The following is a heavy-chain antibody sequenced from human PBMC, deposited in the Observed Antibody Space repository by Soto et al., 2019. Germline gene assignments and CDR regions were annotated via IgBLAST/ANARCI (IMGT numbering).Heavy chain of an antibody. Sequence: SETLSLTCTVSGGSVSSGSYYWSWIRQPPGKGLEWIGYIYYSGSTNYNPSPKSRVTISVDTSKNQFSLKLSSVTAADTAVYYCAREIAVAGANWFDPWGQGTLVTVSS. D-gene: IGHD6-19*01. J-gene: IGHJ5*02. CDR3: AREIAVAGANWFDP. V-gene: IGHV4-61*01. CDR2: IYYSGST. CDR1: GGSVSSGSYY.